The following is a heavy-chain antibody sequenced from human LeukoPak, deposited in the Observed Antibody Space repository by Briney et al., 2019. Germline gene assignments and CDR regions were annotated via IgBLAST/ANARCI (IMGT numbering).Heavy chain of an antibody. CDR1: GGSISSSSYY. Sequence: SETLSLTCSVSGGSISSSSYYWGWIRQPPGKGLEWIGSIYYTGSTYYNPSLKSRVTISVDTSKNQFSLKLSSVTAADTAVYYCARGCLGYCTNGVTLDYWGQGTLVTVSS. J-gene: IGHJ4*02. D-gene: IGHD2-8*01. V-gene: IGHV4-39*07. CDR2: IYYTGST. CDR3: ARGCLGYCTNGVTLDY.